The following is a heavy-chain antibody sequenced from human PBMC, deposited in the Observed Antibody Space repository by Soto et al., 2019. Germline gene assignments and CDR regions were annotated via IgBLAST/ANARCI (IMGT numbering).Heavy chain of an antibody. J-gene: IGHJ4*02. D-gene: IGHD3-22*01. CDR2: ISYSGST. CDR1: GGSISNYY. CDR3: ARYYYESSAYIDF. Sequence: PSQTLSLTCTVSGGSISNYYWSWIRQPTGKGLEWLGYISYSGSTNYNPSLKSRVTISVDTSKNHFSLKLSSVTAADTAVYYCARYYYESSAYIDFWGQGTLVTVSS. V-gene: IGHV4-59*08.